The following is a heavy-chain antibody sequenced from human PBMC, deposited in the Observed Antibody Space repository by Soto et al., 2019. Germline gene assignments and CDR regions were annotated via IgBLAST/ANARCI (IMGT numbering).Heavy chain of an antibody. J-gene: IGHJ4*02. D-gene: IGHD6-13*01. CDR3: AREAPVYSSSWHQGLAQFPIFDY. CDR1: GYTFTSYA. CDR2: INAGNGNT. Sequence: GASVKVSCKASGYTFTSYAMHWVRQAPGQRLEWMGWINAGNGNTKYSQKFQGRVTITRDTSASTAYMELSSLRSEDTAVYYCAREAPVYSSSWHQGLAQFPIFDYWGQGTLVTVSS. V-gene: IGHV1-3*01.